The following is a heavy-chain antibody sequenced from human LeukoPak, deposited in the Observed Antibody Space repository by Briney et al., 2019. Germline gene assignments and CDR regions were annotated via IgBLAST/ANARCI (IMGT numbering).Heavy chain of an antibody. Sequence: GGSLRLSCTASGFTLTNYAMNWVRQAPGKGLEWVSFISASGGSTYFADSVKGRFTISRDNSKNTLYLQMNSLRAEDTARYYCARVVSTPLGRAGRLDYWGQGTLVIVSS. CDR3: ARVVSTPLGRAGRLDY. J-gene: IGHJ4*02. CDR2: ISASGGST. V-gene: IGHV3-23*01. CDR1: GFTLTNYA. D-gene: IGHD3-16*01.